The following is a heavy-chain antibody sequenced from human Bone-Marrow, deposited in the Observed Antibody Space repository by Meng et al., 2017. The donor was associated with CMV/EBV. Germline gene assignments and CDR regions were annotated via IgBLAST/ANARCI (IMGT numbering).Heavy chain of an antibody. CDR3: ARDDNY. J-gene: IGHJ4*02. V-gene: IGHV1-2*02. CDR1: GGTFSSYT. Sequence: ALVKVSCKASGGTFSSYTISWVRQAPGQGLEWMGWINPNSGGTNYAQKFQGRVTMTRDTSISTAYMELSRLRSDDTAVYYCARDDNYWGQGTLVTVSS. D-gene: IGHD3-9*01. CDR2: INPNSGGT.